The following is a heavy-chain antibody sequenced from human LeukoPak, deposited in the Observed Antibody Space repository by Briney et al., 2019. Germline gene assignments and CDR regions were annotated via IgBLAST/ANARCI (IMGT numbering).Heavy chain of an antibody. V-gene: IGHV4-34*01. CDR3: AKDGGSTSCSDAFDI. Sequence: PSETLSLTCAVYGGSFSGYYWSWIRQPPGKGLEWIGEINHSGSTNYNPSLKSRVTISVDTSKNQFSLKLSSVTAADTAVYYCAKDGGSTSCSDAFDIWGQGTMVTVSS. CDR2: INHSGST. CDR1: GGSFSGYY. J-gene: IGHJ3*02. D-gene: IGHD2-2*01.